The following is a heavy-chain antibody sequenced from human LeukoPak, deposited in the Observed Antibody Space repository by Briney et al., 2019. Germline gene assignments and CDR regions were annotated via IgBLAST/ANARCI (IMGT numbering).Heavy chain of an antibody. CDR2: ISGSGGST. D-gene: IGHD4-17*01. Sequence: GGPLRLSCAASGFTFSSYAMSLVRQAPGKGLEWVSAISGSGGSTYYADSVKGRFTISRDNSKNTLYLQMNSLRAEDTAVYYCAKAPYYGDYSPFDYWGQGTLVTVSS. J-gene: IGHJ4*02. V-gene: IGHV3-23*01. CDR1: GFTFSSYA. CDR3: AKAPYYGDYSPFDY.